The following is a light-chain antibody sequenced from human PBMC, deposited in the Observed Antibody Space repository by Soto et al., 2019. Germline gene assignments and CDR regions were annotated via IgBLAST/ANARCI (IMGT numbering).Light chain of an antibody. V-gene: IGKV3-20*01. CDR2: LTS. CDR1: QAVNTR. CDR3: QQYGTSPPRT. J-gene: IGKJ1*01. Sequence: EIVLTQSPATLSSFPGDRVTLSCRASQAVNTRLAWYQHKPGQAPRLLIYLTSNRAAGIPDRFSGSGSGTDFTPTISRLEPEDFGVYYCQQYGTSPPRTFGQGTKVDI.